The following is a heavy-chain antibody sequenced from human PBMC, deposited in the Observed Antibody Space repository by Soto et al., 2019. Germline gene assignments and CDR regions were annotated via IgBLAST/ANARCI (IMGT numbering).Heavy chain of an antibody. CDR2: INPSGGST. J-gene: IGHJ4*02. CDR1: GYTFTSYY. Sequence: ASVKVSCKASGYTFTSYYMHWVRQAPGQGLEWMGIINPSGGSTRYAQKFQDRVTMTRDTSTSTVYMELSSLRSEDTAVYYCARGLIYDSSGYYFDYWGQGTLVTVSS. D-gene: IGHD3-22*01. CDR3: ARGLIYDSSGYYFDY. V-gene: IGHV1-46*01.